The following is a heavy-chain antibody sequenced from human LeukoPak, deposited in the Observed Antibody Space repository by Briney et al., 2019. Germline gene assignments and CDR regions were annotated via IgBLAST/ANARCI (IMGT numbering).Heavy chain of an antibody. CDR1: GFTFSSYA. V-gene: IGHV3-30*04. D-gene: IGHD3-10*01. Sequence: GGSLRLSCAASGFTFSSYAMHWVRQAPGQGLEWVAVISYDGSNKYYADSVKGRFTISRDNSKNTLYLQMNSLRAEDTAVYYCARHYYGSGSYGFQHWGQGTLVTVSS. J-gene: IGHJ1*01. CDR3: ARHYYGSGSYGFQH. CDR2: ISYDGSNK.